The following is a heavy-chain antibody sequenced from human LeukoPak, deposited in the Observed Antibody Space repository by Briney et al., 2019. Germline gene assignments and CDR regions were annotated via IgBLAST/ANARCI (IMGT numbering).Heavy chain of an antibody. CDR1: GFTFSSYA. V-gene: IGHV3-23*01. CDR2: ISGSGGST. Sequence: GGSLRLSCAASGFTFSSYAMSWVRQAPGKGLEWVSAISGSGGSTYYADSVKGRFTISRDNSKNTLYLQMNSLRAEDTAVYYRDIVVAASLGGGRDYWGQGTLVTVSS. CDR3: DIVVAASLGGGRDY. D-gene: IGHD2-15*01. J-gene: IGHJ4*02.